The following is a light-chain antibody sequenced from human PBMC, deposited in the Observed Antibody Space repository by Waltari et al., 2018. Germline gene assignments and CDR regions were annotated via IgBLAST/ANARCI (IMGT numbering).Light chain of an antibody. CDR1: SSNLGTYDY. CDR3: SSYTSASALML. V-gene: IGLV2-14*03. Sequence: QSALTQPASVSGSPGQSITISCTGTSSNLGTYDYVSWYQHHPGKAPKLIIFDVTNRPSGVSVRFPGSKSGNTASLTISGLQAEDEADYHCSSYTSASALMLFGGGTKLTVL. J-gene: IGLJ2*01. CDR2: DVT.